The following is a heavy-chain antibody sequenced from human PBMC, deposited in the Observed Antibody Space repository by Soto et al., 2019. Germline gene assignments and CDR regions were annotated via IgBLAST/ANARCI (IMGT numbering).Heavy chain of an antibody. D-gene: IGHD5-12*01. J-gene: IGHJ3*02. V-gene: IGHV5-51*01. CDR2: IYPGDSDT. CDR3: ARRLRVATTPDAFDI. Sequence: GESLKISCKGSGYSFTSYWIGWVRQMPGKGLEWMGIIYPGDSDTRYSPSFQGQVTISADKSISTAYLQWSSLKASDTAMYYCARRLRVATTPDAFDIWGQGTIVTVSS. CDR1: GYSFTSYW.